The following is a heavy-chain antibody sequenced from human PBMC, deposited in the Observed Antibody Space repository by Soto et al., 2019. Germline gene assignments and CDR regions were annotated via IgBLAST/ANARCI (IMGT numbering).Heavy chain of an antibody. J-gene: IGHJ4*02. CDR2: INHRGST. CDR1: GGSFSGYY. CDR3: ATGRRGHSSGYYSRRGNFDH. D-gene: IGHD3-22*01. Sequence: SETLSLTCAVYGGSFSGYYWSWIRQPPGKGLEWIGEINHRGSTNYNPSLKSRVTISVDTSKNQFSLKLSSVTAADTAVYYCATGRRGHSSGYYSRRGNFDHWGQGTLVTVSS. V-gene: IGHV4-34*01.